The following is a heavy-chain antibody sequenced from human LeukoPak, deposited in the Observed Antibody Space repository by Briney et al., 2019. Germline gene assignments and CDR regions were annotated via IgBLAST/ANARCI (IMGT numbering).Heavy chain of an antibody. D-gene: IGHD3-10*02. CDR3: ARGVRGVFDY. V-gene: IGHV4-61*05. Sequence: SETLSLTCTVPGGSISNSSYYWGWIRQPPGKGLERIGYIYYSGSTNYNPSLKSRVTISVDTSKNQFSLKLSSVTAADTAVYYCARGVRGVFDYWGQGTLVTVSS. J-gene: IGHJ4*02. CDR2: IYYSGST. CDR1: GGSISNSSYY.